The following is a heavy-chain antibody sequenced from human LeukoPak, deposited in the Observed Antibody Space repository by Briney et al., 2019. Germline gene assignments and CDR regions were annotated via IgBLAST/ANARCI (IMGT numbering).Heavy chain of an antibody. CDR2: ISAYNGNT. V-gene: IGHV1-18*01. CDR1: GYTFASYG. CDR3: ATGFWNLSARRPKNAFDI. D-gene: IGHD1-1*01. Sequence: ASVKVSCKASGYTFASYGISWVRQAPRQGLEWMGWISAYNGNTNYAQKLQGKVTMTTDTSTSTAYMELRSLRSDDTAVYYCATGFWNLSARRPKNAFDIWGQGTMVTVSS. J-gene: IGHJ3*02.